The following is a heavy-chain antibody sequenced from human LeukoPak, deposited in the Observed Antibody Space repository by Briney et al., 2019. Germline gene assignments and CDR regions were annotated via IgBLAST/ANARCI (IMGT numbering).Heavy chain of an antibody. CDR1: GYTFTSYA. D-gene: IGHD6-19*01. CDR3: ARDQWSVTGRLWLDY. CDR2: ISAYNGNT. V-gene: IGHV1-18*01. Sequence: ASVKVSCKASGYTFTSYAMAWVRQAPGQGLEWMGWISAYNGNTNYAQKLQGRVTMTTDTSTSTAYMELRSLRSDDTAVYYCARDQWSVTGRLWLDYWGQGMLVTVSS. J-gene: IGHJ4*02.